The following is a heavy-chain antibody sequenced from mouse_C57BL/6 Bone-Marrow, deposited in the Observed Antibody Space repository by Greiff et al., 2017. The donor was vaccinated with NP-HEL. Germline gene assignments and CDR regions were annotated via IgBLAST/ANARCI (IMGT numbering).Heavy chain of an antibody. J-gene: IGHJ1*03. CDR1: GYTFTNYW. D-gene: IGHD1-1*01. CDR3: ARWVYYGSSYWYFDV. V-gene: IGHV1-63*01. CDR2: IYPGGGYT. Sequence: QVQLQQSGAELVRPGTSVKMSCKASGYTFTNYWIGWAKQRPGHGLEWIGDIYPGGGYTSYNEKFKGKATLTADKSSSTAYMQFSSLTSEDSAIYYCARWVYYGSSYWYFDVWGTGTTVTVSS.